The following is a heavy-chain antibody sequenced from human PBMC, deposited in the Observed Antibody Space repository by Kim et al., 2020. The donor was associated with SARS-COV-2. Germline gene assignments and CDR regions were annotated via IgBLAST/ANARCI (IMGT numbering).Heavy chain of an antibody. V-gene: IGHV3-74*01. D-gene: IGHD1-26*01. CDR3: ASRRYTGTYYDFDY. Sequence: YADSVKGLFTISRDNAKSTLYLQMNSLRAEDTAVYYCASRRYTGTYYDFDYWGQGTLVTVSS. J-gene: IGHJ4*02.